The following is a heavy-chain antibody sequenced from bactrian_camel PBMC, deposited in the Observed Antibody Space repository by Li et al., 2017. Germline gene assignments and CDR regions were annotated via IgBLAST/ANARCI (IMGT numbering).Heavy chain of an antibody. J-gene: IGHJ4*01. Sequence: HVQLVESGGGSVQAGGSLRLSCDTSTFTGSSYCMAWFHQPRDIRGGVAAIGSDSTITYADTVKGRFTISRDNAKNTRYLQMNSLKTEDTAVYFCATGSRYGVASFYKYWGQGTQVTVS. CDR2: IGSDSTI. V-gene: IGHV3S1*01. D-gene: IGHD6*01. CDR3: ATGSRYGVASFYKY. CDR1: TFTGSSYC.